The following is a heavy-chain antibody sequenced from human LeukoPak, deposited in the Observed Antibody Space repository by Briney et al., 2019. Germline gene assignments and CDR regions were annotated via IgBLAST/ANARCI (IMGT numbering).Heavy chain of an antibody. J-gene: IGHJ4*02. CDR3: ALQQLVYYFDY. D-gene: IGHD6-13*01. CDR2: INSDGSST. V-gene: IGHV3-74*01. Sequence: GGSLRLSCAASGFTFSSYWMHWVRQAPGKGLVWVSRINSDGSSTSYADSMKGRFTISRDNAKNTLYLQMNSLRAEDTAVYYCALQQLVYYFDYWGQGTLVTVSS. CDR1: GFTFSSYW.